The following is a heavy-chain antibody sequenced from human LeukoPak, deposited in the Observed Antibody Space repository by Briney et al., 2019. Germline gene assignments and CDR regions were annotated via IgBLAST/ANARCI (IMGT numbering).Heavy chain of an antibody. J-gene: IGHJ4*02. Sequence: PGRSLRLSCAASVFTFSSYAMDWVRQAPGKGLEWVAVISYDGSNKYYADSVKGRFTISRDNSKNTLYLQMNSLRAEDTAVYYCARAGYIAAAGFDYWGQGTLVTVSS. D-gene: IGHD6-13*01. CDR1: VFTFSSYA. CDR2: ISYDGSNK. V-gene: IGHV3-30-3*01. CDR3: ARAGYIAAAGFDY.